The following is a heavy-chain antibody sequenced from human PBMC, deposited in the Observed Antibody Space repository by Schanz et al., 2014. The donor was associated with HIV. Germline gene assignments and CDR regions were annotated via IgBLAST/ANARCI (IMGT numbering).Heavy chain of an antibody. Sequence: QVQLVESGGGVVQPGRSLRLSCAASGFNINSYGLHWVRQAPGKGLEWVAVIWNDGNTKFYGDAVKGRVTISRDNSKNTLYLQMTTLRIDDTAVYYCAKPEYDSRGSSQSHFDYWGQGTLVTVSS. CDR2: IWNDGNTK. V-gene: IGHV3-33*06. D-gene: IGHD3-22*01. J-gene: IGHJ4*02. CDR1: GFNINSYG. CDR3: AKPEYDSRGSSQSHFDY.